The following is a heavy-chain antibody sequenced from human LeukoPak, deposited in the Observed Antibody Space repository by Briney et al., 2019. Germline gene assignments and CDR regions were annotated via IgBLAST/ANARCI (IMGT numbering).Heavy chain of an antibody. Sequence: GGSLRLSCAASGFTFSSYSMNWVRQAPGKGLEWVSYISSSSSTIYHADSVKGRFTISRDNAKNSLYLQMNSLRAEDTAVYYCARDAVVVVAAPHNWFDPWGQGTLVTVSS. J-gene: IGHJ5*02. CDR1: GFTFSSYS. CDR2: ISSSSSTI. V-gene: IGHV3-48*01. CDR3: ARDAVVVVAAPHNWFDP. D-gene: IGHD2-15*01.